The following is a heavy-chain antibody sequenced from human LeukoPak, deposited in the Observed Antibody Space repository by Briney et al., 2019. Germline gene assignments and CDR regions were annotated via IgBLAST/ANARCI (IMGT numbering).Heavy chain of an antibody. CDR1: GYTFTSYY. J-gene: IGHJ4*02. V-gene: IGHV1-46*01. CDR3: ARDGSGRYYFDY. Sequence: ASVKASCKASGYTFTSYYMHWVRQAPGQGLEWMGIINPSGGSTSYAQKFQGRVTMTRDTSTSTVYMELSSLRSEDTAVYYCARDGSGRYYFDYWGQGTLVTVSS. CDR2: INPSGGST. D-gene: IGHD6-19*01.